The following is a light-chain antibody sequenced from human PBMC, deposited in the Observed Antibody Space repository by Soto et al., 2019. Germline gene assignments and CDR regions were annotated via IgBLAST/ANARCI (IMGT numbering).Light chain of an antibody. J-gene: IGKJ4*01. CDR1: QSVLHSTNSKNY. CDR2: WAP. CDR3: QQYYSTPLT. Sequence: DIVMTQSPDSLAVSLYERATSNCKSSQSVLHSTNSKNYIAWYQQKPGQPPNLLIYWAPTRESGVPDRFSGSGYGTDFTLIIISLQAEDVAVYCCQQYYSTPLTFGGGTKLDIK. V-gene: IGKV4-1*01.